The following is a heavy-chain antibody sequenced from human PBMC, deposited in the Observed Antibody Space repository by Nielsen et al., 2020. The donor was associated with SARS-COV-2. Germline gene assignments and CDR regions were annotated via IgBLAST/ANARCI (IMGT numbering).Heavy chain of an antibody. CDR2: IFYSGSM. V-gene: IGHV4-59*01. J-gene: IGHJ4*02. Sequence: SETLSLTCTVSGGSISSYYWSWIRQPPGKGLEWIGYIFYSGSMNYNPSLKSRVTISVDTSKNQFFLKLSSVTAADTAVYYCAIYDSSGYQVRYWGQGTLVTVSS. CDR3: AIYDSSGYQVRY. D-gene: IGHD3-22*01. CDR1: GGSISSYY.